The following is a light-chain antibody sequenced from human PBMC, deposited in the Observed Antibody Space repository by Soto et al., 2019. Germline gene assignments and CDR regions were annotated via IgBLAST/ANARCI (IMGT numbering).Light chain of an antibody. CDR1: QTVSSH. V-gene: IGKV3-11*01. J-gene: IGKJ5*01. CDR2: GAS. CDR3: QQRSNWPPIT. Sequence: EIVLTQSPAALSLSPGERATLSCRASQTVSSHVAWYQLKPGQAPRLLIYGASNRATGIPARFSGSGSGTDFTLTISSLEPEDFAVYYCQQRSNWPPITFGQGTRLEI.